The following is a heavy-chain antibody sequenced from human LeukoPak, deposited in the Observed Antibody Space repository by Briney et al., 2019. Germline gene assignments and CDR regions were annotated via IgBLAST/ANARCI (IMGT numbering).Heavy chain of an antibody. D-gene: IGHD6-19*01. CDR2: IYYSGST. CDR1: GGSISSYY. CDR3: ATSERRIAVAGGLSSYGMDV. J-gene: IGHJ6*02. Sequence: PSETLSLTCTVSGGSISSYYWSWIRQPPGKGLEWIGYIYYSGSTNYNPSLKSRVTISVDTSKNQFSLKLSSVTAADTAVYYCATSERRIAVAGGLSSYGMDVWGQGTTVTVSS. V-gene: IGHV4-59*08.